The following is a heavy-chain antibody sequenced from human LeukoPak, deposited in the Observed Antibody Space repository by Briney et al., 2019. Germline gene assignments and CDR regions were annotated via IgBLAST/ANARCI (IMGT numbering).Heavy chain of an antibody. D-gene: IGHD3-3*01. CDR3: ARLSPYYDFWSGNLRGYFDL. CDR2: IYYSGRT. V-gene: IGHV4-39*01. J-gene: IGHJ2*01. Sequence: SETLSLTCTVSGGSISSSSYYWGWIRQPPGKGLEGIGSIYYSGRTYYDPSLRRRVTIYVDKSKNQFSLKLSSVTAADTAVYYCARLSPYYDFWSGNLRGYFDLWGRGTLVTVSS. CDR1: GGSISSSSYY.